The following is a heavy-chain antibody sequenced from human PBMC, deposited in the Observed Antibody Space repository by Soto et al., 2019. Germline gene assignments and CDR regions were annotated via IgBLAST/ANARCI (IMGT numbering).Heavy chain of an antibody. V-gene: IGHV5-10-1*01. D-gene: IGHD6-25*01. CDR1: GYSFTSYW. CDR3: ARHHGGPVPFDY. Sequence: GESLKISCKGSGYSFTSYWISWVRQMPGKGLEWMGRIDPSDSYTNYSPSFQGHVTISADKSISTAYPQWSSLKASDTAMYYCARHHGGPVPFDYWGQGTLVTVSS. J-gene: IGHJ4*02. CDR2: IDPSDSYT.